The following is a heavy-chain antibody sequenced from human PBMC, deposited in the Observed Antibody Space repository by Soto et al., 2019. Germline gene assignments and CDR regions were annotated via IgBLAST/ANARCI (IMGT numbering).Heavy chain of an antibody. CDR3: ARVRDYGWGTNRHYYGMDV. V-gene: IGHV4-4*07. Sequence: QVQLQESGPGLVKSSETLSLTCTVSGGSISGYYWSWIRQPAGKGLEWIGRLYTMGSTNYNTSLQSRVTVSVDTSKNEFSRKLSSVTAADTAVYLCARVRDYGWGTNRHYYGMDVWGQGTTVTVSS. CDR1: GGSISGYY. D-gene: IGHD3-16*01. J-gene: IGHJ6*02. CDR2: LYTMGST.